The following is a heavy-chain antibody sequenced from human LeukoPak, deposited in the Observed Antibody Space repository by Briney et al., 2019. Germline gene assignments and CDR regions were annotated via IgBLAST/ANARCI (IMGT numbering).Heavy chain of an antibody. J-gene: IGHJ4*02. D-gene: IGHD3-16*01. CDR3: ARGGSGTNFGILDY. Sequence: GGSLRLSCAASGFTFSSYSMNWVRQAPRKGLEWVSSISSSSSYIYYADSVKGRFTISRDNAKNSLYLQMNSLRAEDTAVYYCARGGSGTNFGILDYWGQGTLVTVSS. CDR2: ISSSSSYI. V-gene: IGHV3-21*03. CDR1: GFTFSSYS.